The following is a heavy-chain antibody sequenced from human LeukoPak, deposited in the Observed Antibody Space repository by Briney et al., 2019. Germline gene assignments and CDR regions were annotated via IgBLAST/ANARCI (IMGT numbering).Heavy chain of an antibody. CDR3: AKGVLPAAILILGVVY. D-gene: IGHD2-2*01. V-gene: IGHV1-2*02. Sequence: ASVKVSCKASGYTFTGYYMHWVRQAPGQGLEWMGWINPNSGGTNYAQKFQGRVTMTRDTSISTAYMELSRLRSDDTAVYYCAKGVLPAAILILGVVYWGQGTLVTVTS. CDR1: GYTFTGYY. J-gene: IGHJ4*02. CDR2: INPNSGGT.